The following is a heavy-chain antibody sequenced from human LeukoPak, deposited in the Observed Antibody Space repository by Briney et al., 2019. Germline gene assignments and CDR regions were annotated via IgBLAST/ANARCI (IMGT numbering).Heavy chain of an antibody. CDR2: ISYDGSNK. Sequence: GGSLRLSCAASGFTFDDYTMHWVRQAPGKGLEWVAVISYDGSNKYYADSVKGRFTISRDNSKNTLYLQMNSLRTEDTAVYYCAKGGRGSARYFDYWGQGTLVTVSS. V-gene: IGHV3-30*18. CDR1: GFTFDDYT. J-gene: IGHJ4*02. CDR3: AKGGRGSARYFDY. D-gene: IGHD3-16*01.